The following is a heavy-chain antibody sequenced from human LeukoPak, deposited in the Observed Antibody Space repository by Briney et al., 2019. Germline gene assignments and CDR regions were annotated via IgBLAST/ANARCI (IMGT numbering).Heavy chain of an antibody. D-gene: IGHD5-12*01. CDR1: GFTFSSYA. Sequence: EGSLRLSCAASGFTFSSYAMSWVRQAPGKGLEWVSAISGSGGSTYYADSVKGRFTISRDNSKNTLYLQMNSLRAEDTAVYYCAKDLRRGYRLPFYFDYWGQGTLVTVPS. V-gene: IGHV3-23*01. CDR2: ISGSGGST. CDR3: AKDLRRGYRLPFYFDY. J-gene: IGHJ4*02.